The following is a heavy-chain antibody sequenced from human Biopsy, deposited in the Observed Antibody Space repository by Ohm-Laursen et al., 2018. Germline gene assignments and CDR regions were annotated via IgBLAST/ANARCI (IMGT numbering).Heavy chain of an antibody. CDR1: GYTFTTYG. Sequence: ASVKVSCTASGYTFTTYGISWVRQAPGHGLGWMGWINTYSGNTNYGKKFHDRVIMTSDTSTSTAYLEHRSLRSDDTAVYYCARDYYPYVDYLKDVPLCDSWGQGTLVTVSS. V-gene: IGHV1-18*01. CDR2: INTYSGNT. CDR3: ARDYYPYVDYLKDVPLCDS. D-gene: IGHD4-17*01. J-gene: IGHJ4*02.